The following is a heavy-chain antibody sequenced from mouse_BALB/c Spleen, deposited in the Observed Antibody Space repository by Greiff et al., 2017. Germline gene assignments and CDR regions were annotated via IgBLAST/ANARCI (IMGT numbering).Heavy chain of an antibody. V-gene: IGHV5-9-4*01. CDR1: GFTFSSYD. CDR2: ISSGGSYT. Sequence: EVKLVESGGGLVKPGGSLKLSCAASGFTFSSYDMSWVRQSPEKRLEWVAEISSGGSYTYYPDTVTGRFTITRDNAKNTLYLEMSSLRSEDTAMYYCASVDYDGYYEAYWGQGTLVTVSA. J-gene: IGHJ3*01. CDR3: ASVDYDGYYEAY. D-gene: IGHD2-3*01.